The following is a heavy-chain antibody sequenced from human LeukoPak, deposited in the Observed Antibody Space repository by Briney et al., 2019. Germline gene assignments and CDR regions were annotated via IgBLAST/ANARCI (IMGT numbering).Heavy chain of an antibody. Sequence: SETLSLTCTVSGGSISSYYWSWIRQPPGKGLEWIGYIYYSGSTNYNPSLKSRVTISVDTSKNQFSLKLSSVTAADTAVYYRARGVIYDFFDYWGQGTLVTVSS. CDR2: IYYSGST. D-gene: IGHD2/OR15-2a*01. V-gene: IGHV4-59*01. CDR3: ARGVIYDFFDY. J-gene: IGHJ4*02. CDR1: GGSISSYY.